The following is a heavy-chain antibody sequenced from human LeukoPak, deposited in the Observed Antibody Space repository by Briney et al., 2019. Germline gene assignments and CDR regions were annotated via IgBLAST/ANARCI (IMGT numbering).Heavy chain of an antibody. CDR1: GFTFSNAW. Sequence: TGGSLRLSCAASGFTFSNAWMSWVRQAPGKGLEWVGRIKSKTDGGTTDYAAPVKGRFTISRDDSKNTLYLQMNSLKTEDTAVYYCTTSLVNWKRYFDYWGQGTLVTVSS. J-gene: IGHJ4*02. D-gene: IGHD1-1*01. CDR3: TTSLVNWKRYFDY. V-gene: IGHV3-15*01. CDR2: IKSKTDGGTT.